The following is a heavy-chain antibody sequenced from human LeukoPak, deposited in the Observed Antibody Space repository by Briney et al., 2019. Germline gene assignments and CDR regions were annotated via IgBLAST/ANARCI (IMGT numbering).Heavy chain of an antibody. J-gene: IGHJ4*02. CDR3: ARDSGSGYFDY. V-gene: IGHV3-21*01. D-gene: IGHD6-25*01. CDR2: ISSSSSYI. CDR1: GFIVSNSY. Sequence: PGGSLRLSCATSGFIVSNSYMSWVRQAPGKGLEWVSSISSSSSYIYYADSVKGRFTISRDNAKNSLYLQMNSLRAEDTAVYYCARDSGSGYFDYWGQGTLVTVSS.